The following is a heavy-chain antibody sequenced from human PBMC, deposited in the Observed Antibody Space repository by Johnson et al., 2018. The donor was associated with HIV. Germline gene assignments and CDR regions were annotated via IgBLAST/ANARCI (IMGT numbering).Heavy chain of an antibody. CDR1: GFTFSSYG. J-gene: IGHJ3*02. D-gene: IGHD3-16*01. Sequence: QVQLVESGGGVVQPGRSLRLSCSASGFTFSSYGMHWVRQAPGKGLEWVAVISYDGSNKYYADSVKGRFTISRDNSKNTLYLQMNSLRAEDTAVYYCANGGGGAFDIWGQGTMVTVSS. V-gene: IGHV3-30*18. CDR3: ANGGGGAFDI. CDR2: ISYDGSNK.